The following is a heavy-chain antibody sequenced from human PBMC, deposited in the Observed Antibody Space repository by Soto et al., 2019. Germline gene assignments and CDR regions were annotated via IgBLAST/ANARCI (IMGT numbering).Heavy chain of an antibody. V-gene: IGHV1-2*04. D-gene: IGHD4-17*01. Sequence: ASVKVSCKASGYTFTGYYMHWVRQAPGQGLEWMGWINHNSGGTNYAQKFQGWVTMTRDTSISTAYMELSRLRSDDTAVYYCARALTTVTRHDAFDIWGQGTMVTVSS. CDR3: ARALTTVTRHDAFDI. CDR1: GYTFTGYY. J-gene: IGHJ3*02. CDR2: INHNSGGT.